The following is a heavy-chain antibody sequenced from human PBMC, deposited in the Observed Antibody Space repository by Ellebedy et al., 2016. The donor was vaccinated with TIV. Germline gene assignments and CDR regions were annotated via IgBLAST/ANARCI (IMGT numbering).Heavy chain of an antibody. V-gene: IGHV3-30-3*01. CDR1: GFTFSSYA. J-gene: IGHJ2*01. D-gene: IGHD4-17*01. CDR2: ISYDGSNK. Sequence: GESLKISCAASGFTFSSYAMHWVRQAPGKGLEWVAVISYDGSNKYYADSVKGRFTISRDNSKNTLYLQMNSLRAEDTAVYYCARNPTVISWYFDLWGRGTLVTVSS. CDR3: ARNPTVISWYFDL.